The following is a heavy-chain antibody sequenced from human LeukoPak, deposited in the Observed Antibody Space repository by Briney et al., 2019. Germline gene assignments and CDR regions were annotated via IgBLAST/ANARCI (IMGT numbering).Heavy chain of an antibody. CDR1: GYTFSSYD. V-gene: IGHV1-8*03. D-gene: IGHD3-3*01. CDR2: MNPNSGNT. J-gene: IGHJ5*02. Sequence: ASVKVSCMASGYTFSSYDINWVRQATGQGLEWMGWMNPNSGNTGYAQKFQGRVTITRNTSISTAYMELSSLRSEDTAVYYCARGQQITIFGVVILAGWFDPWGQGTLVTVSS. CDR3: ARGQQITIFGVVILAGWFDP.